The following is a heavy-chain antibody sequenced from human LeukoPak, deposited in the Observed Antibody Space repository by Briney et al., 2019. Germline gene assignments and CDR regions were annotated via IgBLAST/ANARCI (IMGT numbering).Heavy chain of an antibody. J-gene: IGHJ6*02. Sequence: GGSLRLSCAASGFTFSSYGMHWVRQAPGKGLEWVALISYDGSNKYYADSVKGRFTISRDNSKNTLYLQMNSLRAEDTAVYYCAKRLITMVRGVRPYYYYGMDVWGQGTTVAVSS. CDR3: AKRLITMVRGVRPYYYYGMDV. V-gene: IGHV3-30*18. CDR1: GFTFSSYG. D-gene: IGHD3-10*01. CDR2: ISYDGSNK.